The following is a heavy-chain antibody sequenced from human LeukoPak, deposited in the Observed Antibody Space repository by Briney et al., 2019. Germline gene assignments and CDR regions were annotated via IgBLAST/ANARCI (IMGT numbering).Heavy chain of an antibody. D-gene: IGHD5-12*01. CDR2: IEGDGNRT. V-gene: IGHV3-74*01. CDR1: GFTLSAYW. J-gene: IGHJ4*02. Sequence: PGGSLRLSCAASGFTLSAYWMHWVRQAPGKGLMWVSRIEGDGNRTIYADSVKGRFTVSRDNAKNTLYLQMNSLRAEDTAVYYCTRDWRNLGYDYWGQGTLVTVSS. CDR3: TRDWRNLGYDY.